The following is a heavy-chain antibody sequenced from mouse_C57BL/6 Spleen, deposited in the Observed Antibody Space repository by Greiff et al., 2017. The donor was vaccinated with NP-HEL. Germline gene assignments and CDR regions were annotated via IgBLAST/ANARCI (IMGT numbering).Heavy chain of an antibody. CDR2: IYPGSGNT. CDR1: GYSFTSYY. V-gene: IGHV1-66*01. J-gene: IGHJ1*03. Sequence: QVQLQQSGPELVKPGASVKLSCKASGYSFTSYYIHWVKQRPGQGLEWIGWIYPGSGNTKYNEKFKGKATLTADTSSSTAYMQLSSLTSEDSAVYYCASYYDYWYFDVWGTGTTVTVSS. CDR3: ASYYDYWYFDV. D-gene: IGHD2-4*01.